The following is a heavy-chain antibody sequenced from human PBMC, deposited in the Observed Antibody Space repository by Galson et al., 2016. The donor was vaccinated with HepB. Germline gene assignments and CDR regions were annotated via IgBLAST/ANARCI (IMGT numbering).Heavy chain of an antibody. CDR1: GFTFSSYG. D-gene: IGHD3-10*01. Sequence: SLRLSCAASGFTFSSYGTHWVRQAPGKGLEWVAYISASSGTIYYADSVKGRFTISRDNANNSLSLQMNSLRAEDTAFYYCARPYTYYFGSGSYFDVLHLGMDGWGQGTTVTVSS. CDR2: ISASSGTI. CDR3: ARPYTYYFGSGSYFDVLHLGMDG. J-gene: IGHJ6*02. V-gene: IGHV3-48*01.